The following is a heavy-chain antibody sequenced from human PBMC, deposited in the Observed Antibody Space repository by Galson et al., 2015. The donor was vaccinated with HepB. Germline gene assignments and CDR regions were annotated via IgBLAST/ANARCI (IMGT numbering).Heavy chain of an antibody. CDR3: ARDRPYYYDNSGGYEAGGDH. CDR1: GFTFSNYW. V-gene: IGHV3-7*03. J-gene: IGHJ4*02. CDR2: IKQDGSEK. D-gene: IGHD3-22*01. Sequence: SLRLSCAASGFTFSNYWMNWVRQAPGKGLEWVADIKQDGSEKYYGDSVKGRFTISRDNAKNSLYLQMNSLRAEDTAVYYCARDRPYYYDNSGGYEAGGDHWGQGTLVTVSS.